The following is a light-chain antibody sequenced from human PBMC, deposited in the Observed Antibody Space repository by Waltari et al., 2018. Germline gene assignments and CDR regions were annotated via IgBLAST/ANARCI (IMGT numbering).Light chain of an antibody. CDR3: QQYNNWPRT. V-gene: IGKV3-15*01. Sequence: EIVMTQSPATLSVSPVERATLSCRASQSVSSNLGWYQQKPGQAPRLLIYGASTRATGIPVRFSGSGSGTEFTLTISSLQSEDFAVYYCQQYNNWPRTFGQGTKVEVK. CDR1: QSVSSN. J-gene: IGKJ1*01. CDR2: GAS.